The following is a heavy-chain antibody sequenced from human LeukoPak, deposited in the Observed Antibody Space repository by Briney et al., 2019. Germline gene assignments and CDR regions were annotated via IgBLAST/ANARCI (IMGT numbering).Heavy chain of an antibody. CDR2: ISSRSSTI. V-gene: IGHV3-48*02. Sequence: PGGSLRLSCVASGFTFSSYGMNWVRQAPGKGLEWISYISSRSSTIYCADSVKGRFTISGDNAKNSLYLQMNSLRDEDTAVYYCARGCSGGSCFGDFDYWGQGTLGTVSS. J-gene: IGHJ4*02. D-gene: IGHD2-15*01. CDR3: ARGCSGGSCFGDFDY. CDR1: GFTFSSYG.